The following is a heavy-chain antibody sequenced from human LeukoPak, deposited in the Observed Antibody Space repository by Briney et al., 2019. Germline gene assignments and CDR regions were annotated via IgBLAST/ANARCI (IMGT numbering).Heavy chain of an antibody. Sequence: GGSLRLSCAASGFTFSSCAMSWVRQAPGKGLEWVSAISGSGGSTYYADSVKGRFTISRDNSKNTLYLQMNSLRAEDTAVYYCAKDGLRYFDWLAFSWGQGTLVTVSS. V-gene: IGHV3-23*01. CDR3: AKDGLRYFDWLAFS. D-gene: IGHD3-9*01. CDR2: ISGSGGST. CDR1: GFTFSSCA. J-gene: IGHJ4*02.